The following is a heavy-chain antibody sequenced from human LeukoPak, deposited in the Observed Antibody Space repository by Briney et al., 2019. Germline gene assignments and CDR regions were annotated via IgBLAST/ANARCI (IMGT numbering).Heavy chain of an antibody. Sequence: PGGSLRLSCAVSGFTVSSNYMSWVRQAPGKGLEWVSVIYSGGSTYYADSVKGRFTISRDNSKNTLYLQMNSLRAEDTAVYYCARDNPLTYYYDSSGYFHHYYYGMDVWGQGTTVTVSS. CDR3: ARDNPLTYYYDSSGYFHHYYYGMDV. J-gene: IGHJ6*02. CDR2: IYSGGST. D-gene: IGHD3-22*01. CDR1: GFTVSSNY. V-gene: IGHV3-66*01.